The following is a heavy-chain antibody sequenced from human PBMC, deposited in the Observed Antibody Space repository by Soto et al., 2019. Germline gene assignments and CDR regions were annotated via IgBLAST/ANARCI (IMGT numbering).Heavy chain of an antibody. CDR2: INAGNGNT. J-gene: IGHJ4*02. V-gene: IGHV1-3*01. CDR1: GYTFTSYA. CDR3: ARDRISAAGLPDY. D-gene: IGHD6-13*01. Sequence: ASLKVSCKASGYTFTSYAMHWVRQAPGQRLEWMGWINAGNGNTKYSQKFQGRVTITRDTSASTAYMELSSLRSEDTAVYYCARDRISAAGLPDYWGQGTLVTVSS.